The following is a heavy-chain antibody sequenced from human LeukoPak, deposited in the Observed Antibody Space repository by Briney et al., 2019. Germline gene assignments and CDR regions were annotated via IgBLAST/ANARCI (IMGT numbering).Heavy chain of an antibody. D-gene: IGHD3-10*01. J-gene: IGHJ4*02. CDR3: ARGSYYGPDY. Sequence: SVKGRFTISRDNARSSLYLQMNSLRADDTAVYYCARGSYYGPDYWGQGSLVTVSS. V-gene: IGHV3-48*01.